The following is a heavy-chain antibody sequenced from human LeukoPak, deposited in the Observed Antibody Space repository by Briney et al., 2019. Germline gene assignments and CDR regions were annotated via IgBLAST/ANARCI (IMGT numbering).Heavy chain of an antibody. CDR1: GFTFSSYG. Sequence: GGTLRLSCAASGFTFSSYGMSWVRQAPGKGLEWVSGINWNGGSTGYADSVKGRFTISRDNAKNSLYLQMNSLRAEDTAVYYCARTRRGYDSIDYWGQGTLVTVSS. V-gene: IGHV3-20*04. J-gene: IGHJ4*02. CDR3: ARTRRGYDSIDY. CDR2: INWNGGST. D-gene: IGHD5-12*01.